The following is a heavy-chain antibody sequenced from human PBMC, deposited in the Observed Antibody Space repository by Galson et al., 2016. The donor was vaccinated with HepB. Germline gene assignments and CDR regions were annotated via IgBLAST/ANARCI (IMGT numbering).Heavy chain of an antibody. Sequence: SVKVSCKASGYSFTAYGITWVRQAPGQGLEWMGWISTYNGNTMYAQRLQGGVTMTTDTSTTTVYMELRRLRSDDTAVYYCARVPLPYYYDSSGPFDSWGQGTLVTVSS. CDR3: ARVPLPYYYDSSGPFDS. V-gene: IGHV1-18*04. D-gene: IGHD3-22*01. CDR2: ISTYNGNT. CDR1: GYSFTAYG. J-gene: IGHJ4*02.